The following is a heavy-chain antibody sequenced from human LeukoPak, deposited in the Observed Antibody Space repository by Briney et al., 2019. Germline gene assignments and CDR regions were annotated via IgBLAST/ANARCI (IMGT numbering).Heavy chain of an antibody. J-gene: IGHJ4*02. Sequence: PEGSLRLSCAASGFTFSSYAMSWVRQAPGKGLEWVSAISGSGGSTYYADSVKGRFTISRDNSKNTLYLQMNSLRAEDTAVYYCAKGSVPNYYGSGSYSDWGQGTLVTVSS. D-gene: IGHD3-10*01. CDR2: ISGSGGST. CDR3: AKGSVPNYYGSGSYSD. CDR1: GFTFSSYA. V-gene: IGHV3-23*01.